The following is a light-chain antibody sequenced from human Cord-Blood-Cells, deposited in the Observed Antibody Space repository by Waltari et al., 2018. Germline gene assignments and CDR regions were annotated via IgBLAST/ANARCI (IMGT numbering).Light chain of an antibody. CDR1: SSDVGSYNL. J-gene: IGLJ3*02. Sequence: QSALTQPASVSGSPAQSITIPCTGTSSDVGSYNLVSWYQHHPGKAPKLMIYEGSKRPSGVSNRFSGSKSGNTASLTISGLQAEDEADYYCCSYAGSSTLVFGGGTKLTVL. CDR2: EGS. V-gene: IGLV2-23*01. CDR3: CSYAGSSTLV.